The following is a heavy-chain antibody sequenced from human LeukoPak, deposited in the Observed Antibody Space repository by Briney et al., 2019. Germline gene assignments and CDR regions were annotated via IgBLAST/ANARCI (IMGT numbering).Heavy chain of an antibody. CDR3: ARSLPGVVGAADF. Sequence: KTSETLSLTCTVSGGSISSYYWSWIRQPPGKGLEWIGYIYYSGSTNYNPSLKSRVTISVDTSKNHFSLKVTSMTAADTGVYYCARSLPGVVGAADFWGQGTLVTVSA. V-gene: IGHV4-59*01. CDR1: GGSISSYY. CDR2: IYYSGST. D-gene: IGHD2-2*01. J-gene: IGHJ4*02.